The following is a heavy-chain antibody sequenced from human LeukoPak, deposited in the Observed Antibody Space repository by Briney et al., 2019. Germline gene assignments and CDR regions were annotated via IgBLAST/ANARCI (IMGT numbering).Heavy chain of an antibody. D-gene: IGHD1-7*01. Sequence: GGSLRLSCAASGFTFSSHAMHWVRQAPGKGLEYVSAISSKGGSTYYANSVKGRFTISRDNSKNTLYLQMGRLRAEDMAVYYCARGSWNYYFDYWGQGTLVTVSS. CDR3: ARGSWNYYFDY. V-gene: IGHV3-64*01. CDR1: GFTFSSHA. J-gene: IGHJ4*02. CDR2: ISSKGGST.